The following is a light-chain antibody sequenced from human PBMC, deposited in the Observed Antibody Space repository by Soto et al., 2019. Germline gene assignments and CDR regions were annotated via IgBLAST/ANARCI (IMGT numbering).Light chain of an antibody. J-gene: IGLJ2*01. CDR1: SSNIGAGYD. Sequence: QSVLTQPPSVSGAPGQRVTISCSGSSSNIGAGYDVHWYQQLPGTAPKLLIYYNINRPSGVPDRFSGSKSGTSASLAITGLQAEDEADYYCQSYDSSLSGSVFGGGTKLTVL. CDR3: QSYDSSLSGSV. CDR2: YNI. V-gene: IGLV1-40*01.